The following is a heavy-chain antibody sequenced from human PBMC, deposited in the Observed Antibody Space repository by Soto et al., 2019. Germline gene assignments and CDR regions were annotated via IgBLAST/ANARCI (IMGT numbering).Heavy chain of an antibody. CDR1: GFTFSSYA. CDR3: AREGWALRGYSYGNGGVDY. Sequence: GGSLRLSCAASGFTFSSYATHWVRQAPGKGLEWVAVISYDGSNKYYADSVKGRFTISRDNSKNTLYLQMNSLRAEDTAVYYCAREGWALRGYSYGNGGVDYWGQGT. V-gene: IGHV3-30-3*01. CDR2: ISYDGSNK. J-gene: IGHJ4*02. D-gene: IGHD5-18*01.